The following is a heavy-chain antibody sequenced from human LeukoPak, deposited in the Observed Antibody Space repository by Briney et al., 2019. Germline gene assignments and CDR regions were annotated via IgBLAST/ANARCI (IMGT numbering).Heavy chain of an antibody. Sequence: GGSLRLSCAASGFTFSSYAMSWVRQAPGKGLEWVSAISGSGGSTYYADSVKGRFTISRDNYRNTLYLQMNSLRTEDTAVYYCAKDAGGPSQEWLEFDYWGQGTLVTVSS. V-gene: IGHV3-23*01. D-gene: IGHD6-19*01. J-gene: IGHJ4*02. CDR2: ISGSGGST. CDR1: GFTFSSYA. CDR3: AKDAGGPSQEWLEFDY.